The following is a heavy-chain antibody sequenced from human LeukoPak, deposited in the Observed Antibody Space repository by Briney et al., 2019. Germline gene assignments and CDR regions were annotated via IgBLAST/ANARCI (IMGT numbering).Heavy chain of an antibody. Sequence: SVKVSCKASGGTFSSYAISWVRQAPGQGLEWMGGIIPIFGTANYAQKFQGRVTITADESTSTAYMELSSLRSEDTAVYYCARDGYYDSSGYSWFDPWGQGTLVTVSS. D-gene: IGHD3-22*01. CDR3: ARDGYYDSSGYSWFDP. CDR2: IIPIFGTA. V-gene: IGHV1-69*13. CDR1: GGTFSSYA. J-gene: IGHJ5*02.